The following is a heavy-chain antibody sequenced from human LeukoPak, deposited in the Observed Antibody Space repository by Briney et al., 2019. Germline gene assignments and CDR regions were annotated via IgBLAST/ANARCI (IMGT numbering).Heavy chain of an antibody. V-gene: IGHV1-69*06. CDR2: IIPMFGTA. Sequence: ASVKVSCKASGGTFSNYAITWVRQAPGQGLEWMGGIIPMFGTASYAQKFQGRVTITADKSTSTAYMELSSLRSEDTAVYYCARARYSDYVLHNWFDSWGQGTLVTVSS. J-gene: IGHJ5*01. CDR3: ARARYSDYVLHNWFDS. D-gene: IGHD5-12*01. CDR1: GGTFSNYA.